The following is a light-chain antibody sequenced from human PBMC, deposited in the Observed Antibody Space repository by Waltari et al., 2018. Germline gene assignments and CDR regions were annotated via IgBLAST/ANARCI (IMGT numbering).Light chain of an antibody. CDR3: QAWDSSTVV. V-gene: IGLV3-1*01. CDR2: QDS. CDR1: HLGDKY. Sequence: SYELTQPPSVSVSPGQTASITCSGDHLGDKYACWYQQKPGQSPVLVIYQDSKRPSWIPELFSGSNSGNTATLTISGTQAMDEADYYCQAWDSSTVVFGGGTKLTVL. J-gene: IGLJ2*01.